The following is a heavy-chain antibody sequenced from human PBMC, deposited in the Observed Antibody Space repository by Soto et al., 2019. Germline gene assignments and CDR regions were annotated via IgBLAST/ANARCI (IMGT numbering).Heavy chain of an antibody. V-gene: IGHV4-4*07. Sequence: QVQLQESGPGLVKPSETLSLSCTVSGGAISGYYWTWIRQPAGKGLEWIGRIYSSGSTKYNPSLQSRVTVSLDTSKNQFSLRLPSVTAADTAVYYCARGQRFSDWFDPWGQGTLVTVSS. CDR2: IYSSGST. CDR1: GGAISGYY. J-gene: IGHJ5*02. CDR3: ARGQRFSDWFDP. D-gene: IGHD3-3*01.